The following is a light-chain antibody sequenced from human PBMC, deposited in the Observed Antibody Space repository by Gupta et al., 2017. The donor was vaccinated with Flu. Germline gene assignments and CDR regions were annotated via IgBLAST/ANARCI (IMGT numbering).Light chain of an antibody. CDR2: EVS. J-gene: IGLJ1*01. CDR1: SSDVGGYTN. V-gene: IGLV2-14*03. CDR3: SSYTGSSILYV. Sequence: QSALTQPASVSGSPGQSITISCTGTSSDVGGYTNVSWYQQHPGKAPKLIIYEVSYRPSGVSNRFSGSRSGNTASLNISGLQTEDESDYYCSSYTGSSILYVFRTGTKVTVL.